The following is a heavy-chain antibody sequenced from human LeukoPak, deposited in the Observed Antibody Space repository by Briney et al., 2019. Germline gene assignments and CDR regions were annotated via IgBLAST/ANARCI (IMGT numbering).Heavy chain of an antibody. Sequence: PSETLSLTCTVSGGSISSYYWSWIRQPPGKGLEWIGSIYYSGSTYYNPSLKSRVTISVDTSKNQFSLKLSSVTAADTAVYYCARQSAKSSASYSSGYYYRAIFDYWGQGTLVTVSS. CDR1: GGSISSYY. D-gene: IGHD3-22*01. J-gene: IGHJ4*02. CDR2: IYYSGST. CDR3: ARQSAKSSASYSSGYYYRAIFDY. V-gene: IGHV4-39*01.